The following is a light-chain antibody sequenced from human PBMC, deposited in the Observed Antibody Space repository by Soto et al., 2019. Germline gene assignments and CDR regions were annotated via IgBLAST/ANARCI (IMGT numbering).Light chain of an antibody. CDR3: QQYYSTPIT. V-gene: IGKV4-1*01. J-gene: IGKJ3*01. Sequence: DIVMTQSPDSLAVSLGERATINCKSSQSVLHSSNNKNYLTWYQQQPGQPPKLLIYWASTRECGVPDRFSGSGSGTDFTLTISSLQAEDVAVYYCQQYYSTPITFGPGTKVDIK. CDR2: WAS. CDR1: QSVLHSSNNKNY.